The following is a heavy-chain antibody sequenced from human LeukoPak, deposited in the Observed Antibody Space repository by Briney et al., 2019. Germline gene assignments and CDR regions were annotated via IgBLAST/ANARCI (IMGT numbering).Heavy chain of an antibody. CDR1: GGSISSYW. Sequence: EPSETLSLTCTVSGGSISSYWWSWIQQPPGEGLEYIEYIFYSGSTNYNPSLKSRVTISVDTSKNQFSLKLSSVTAADTAVYYCARDPGDGYNYWYFDYWGQGTLVTVSS. CDR3: ARDPGDGYNYWYFDY. D-gene: IGHD5-24*01. J-gene: IGHJ4*02. V-gene: IGHV4-59*01. CDR2: IFYSGST.